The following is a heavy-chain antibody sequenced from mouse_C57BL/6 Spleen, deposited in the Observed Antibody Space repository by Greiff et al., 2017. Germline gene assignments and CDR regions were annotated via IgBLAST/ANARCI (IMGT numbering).Heavy chain of an antibody. J-gene: IGHJ4*01. Sequence: QVQLQQPGAELVMPGASVKLSCKASGYTFTSYWMHWVKQRPGQGLEWIGEIDPSDSSTNYNQKFKGKSTLTGDKSSSTAYMQLSSLTSEDSAVYYCARRANYYGSSYGAMDYWGQGTTVTVSS. CDR3: ARRANYYGSSYGAMDY. D-gene: IGHD1-1*01. CDR2: IDPSDSST. CDR1: GYTFTSYW. V-gene: IGHV1-69*01.